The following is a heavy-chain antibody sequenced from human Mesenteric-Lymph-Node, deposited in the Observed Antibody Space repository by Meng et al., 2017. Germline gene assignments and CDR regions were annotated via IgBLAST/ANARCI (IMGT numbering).Heavy chain of an antibody. D-gene: IGHD4-23*01. Sequence: GESLMISCAASGFTFSSYAMSWVRQAPGEGLEWVSAISGSGGGTYYADSVKGRFTISRDNSKNTLYLQMNILRAEDTAVYFCARDQNGPGGTVDYWGQGALVTVSS. CDR1: GFTFSSYA. V-gene: IGHV3-23*01. CDR2: ISGSGGGT. J-gene: IGHJ4*02. CDR3: ARDQNGPGGTVDY.